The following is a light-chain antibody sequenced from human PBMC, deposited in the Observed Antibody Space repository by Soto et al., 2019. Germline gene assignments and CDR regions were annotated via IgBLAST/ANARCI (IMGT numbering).Light chain of an antibody. Sequence: IQMTQSPSSLSASVGDRVTITCRASQSISSYLSWYQQKPGKAPKLLIYAASSLPSGVPSRFSGSGSGADFTLTISSLQPEDFATYYCQPSYSTITFGQGTRLEIK. CDR1: QSISSY. CDR3: QPSYSTIT. J-gene: IGKJ5*01. V-gene: IGKV1-39*01. CDR2: AAS.